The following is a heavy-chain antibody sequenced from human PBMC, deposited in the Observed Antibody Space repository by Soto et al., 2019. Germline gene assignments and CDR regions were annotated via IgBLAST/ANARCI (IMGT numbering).Heavy chain of an antibody. CDR3: ARDFGIAAAGLKKYYYYYGMDV. D-gene: IGHD6-13*01. J-gene: IGHJ6*02. CDR1: GFTFSSYA. V-gene: IGHV3-30-3*01. CDR2: ISYDGSNK. Sequence: PGGSLRLSCAASGFTFSSYAMHWVRQAPGKGLEWVAVISYDGSNKYYADSVKGRFTISRDNSKNTLYLQMNSLRAEDTAVYYCARDFGIAAAGLKKYYYYYGMDVWGQGTTVTVSS.